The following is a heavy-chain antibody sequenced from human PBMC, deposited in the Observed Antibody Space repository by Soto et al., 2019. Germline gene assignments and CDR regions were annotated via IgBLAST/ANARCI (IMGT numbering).Heavy chain of an antibody. Sequence: QVQLVQSGAEVKKPGSSVKVSCKASGGTFSSYAISWVRQAPGQGLEWMGGIIPIFGTANYAQKFQGRVTITADESTCTAYMELSSLRSEDTAVYYCARGSRSSLFRYYYGMDVRGQGTTVTVSS. J-gene: IGHJ6*02. CDR1: GGTFSSYA. V-gene: IGHV1-69*01. CDR3: ARGSRSSLFRYYYGMDV. D-gene: IGHD3-10*01. CDR2: IIPIFGTA.